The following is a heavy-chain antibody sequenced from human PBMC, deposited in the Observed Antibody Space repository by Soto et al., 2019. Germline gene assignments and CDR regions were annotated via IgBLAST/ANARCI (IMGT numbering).Heavy chain of an antibody. V-gene: IGHV4-39*01. CDR2: IYYSGST. CDR1: GGSISSSSYY. CDR3: ARQQVGPSKIVVVVAAFDY. J-gene: IGHJ4*02. D-gene: IGHD2-15*01. Sequence: QLQLQESGPGLVKPSETLSLTCTVSGGSISSSSYYWGWIRQPPGKGLEWIGSIYYSGSTYYNPSLKSRVTISVDTSKNQFSLKLSSVTAADTAVYYCARQQVGPSKIVVVVAAFDYWGQGTLVTVSS.